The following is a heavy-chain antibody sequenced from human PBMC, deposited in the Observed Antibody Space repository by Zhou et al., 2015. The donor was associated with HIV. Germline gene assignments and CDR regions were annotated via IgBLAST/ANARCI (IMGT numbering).Heavy chain of an antibody. CDR2: IIPIFGTA. V-gene: IGHV1-69*01. D-gene: IGHD4-17*01. J-gene: IGHJ6*04. CDR1: GGTFSSYA. Sequence: QVQLVQSGAEVKKPGSSVKVSCKASGGTFSSYAISWVRQAPGQGLEWMGGIIPIFGTANYAQKFQGRVTITADESTSTAYMELSSLRSEDTAVYYCARGRWDYGDYRYHGALVDVWGKGTTVTVSS. CDR3: ARGRWDYGDYRYHGALVDV.